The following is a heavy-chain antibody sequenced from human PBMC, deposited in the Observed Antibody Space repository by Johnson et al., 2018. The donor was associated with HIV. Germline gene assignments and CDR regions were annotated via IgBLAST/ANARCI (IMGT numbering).Heavy chain of an antibody. CDR2: IYSDGAT. D-gene: IGHD2-8*01. CDR1: GFTVSSTY. CDR3: ERDGNAGYCTNGVCYSDAFDI. V-gene: IGHV3-66*01. J-gene: IGHJ3*02. Sequence: VQLVESGGGLVQPGGSLRLSCAASGFTVSSTYMSWFRQAPGKGLEWVSIIYSDGATYYADAIQRRLTISRDNPKNILYLQMNSLRAEDTAVYYCERDGNAGYCTNGVCYSDAFDIWGQGEMVTVSS.